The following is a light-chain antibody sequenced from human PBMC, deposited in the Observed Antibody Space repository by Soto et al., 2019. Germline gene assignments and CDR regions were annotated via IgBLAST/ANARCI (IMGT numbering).Light chain of an antibody. CDR1: QSINNY. CDR2: AAS. CDR3: QQNYSPLMYT. Sequence: DIHLTQSPSSLAASARDRVTITCRASQSINNYLNWYQQRPGQAPKLLIYAASTLQSGVPPRFSGSGSGTDFTLTISGLQPEDFATYYCQQNYSPLMYTFGQGTKLEIK. J-gene: IGKJ2*01. V-gene: IGKV1-39*01.